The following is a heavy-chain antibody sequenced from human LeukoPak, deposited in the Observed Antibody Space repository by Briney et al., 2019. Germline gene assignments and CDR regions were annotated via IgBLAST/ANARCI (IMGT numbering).Heavy chain of an antibody. D-gene: IGHD2-2*01. J-gene: IGHJ6*02. V-gene: IGHV4-31*03. CDR1: GGSISSGGYY. Sequence: SETLSLTCTVSGGSISSGGYYWSWIRQHPGKGLEWIGYIYYSGSTYYNPSLKSRVTISVDTSKNQFSPKLSSVTAADTAVYYCARDIVVVPAANYYYYGMDVWGQGTTVTVSS. CDR3: ARDIVVVPAANYYYYGMDV. CDR2: IYYSGST.